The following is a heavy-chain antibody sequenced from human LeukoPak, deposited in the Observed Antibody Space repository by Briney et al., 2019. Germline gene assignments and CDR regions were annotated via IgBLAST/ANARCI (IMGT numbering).Heavy chain of an antibody. CDR2: INTDGSST. CDR3: ARSPPDYSGYGY. J-gene: IGHJ4*02. Sequence: TGGSLRLSCAASGFIFSSYWMHWVRQAPGKGLVWVPRINTDGSSTSYADSVKGRFTISRDNAKNTLYLQMNSLRAEDTAVYYCARSPPDYSGYGYWGQGTLVTVSS. D-gene: IGHD5-12*01. V-gene: IGHV3-74*01. CDR1: GFIFSSYW.